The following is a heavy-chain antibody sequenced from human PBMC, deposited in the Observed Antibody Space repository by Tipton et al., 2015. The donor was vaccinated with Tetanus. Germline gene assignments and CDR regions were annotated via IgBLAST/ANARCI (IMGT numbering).Heavy chain of an antibody. Sequence: SLRLSCAASGFTFSTYGMTWVRQAPGKGLEWVANIKHDGSTKSYVDSVKGRFTISRDNGNNSLCLQMNNLRAEDTAVYYCARVSDVGYSPWGQGTLVTVSS. D-gene: IGHD1-26*01. CDR1: GFTFSTYG. V-gene: IGHV3-7*03. CDR3: ARVSDVGYSP. CDR2: IKHDGSTK. J-gene: IGHJ5*02.